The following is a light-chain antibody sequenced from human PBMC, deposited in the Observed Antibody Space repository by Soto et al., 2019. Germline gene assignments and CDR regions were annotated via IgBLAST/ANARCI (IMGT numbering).Light chain of an antibody. V-gene: IGLV1-40*01. CDR3: QSYKKRVTAYV. CDR1: SSNIGAGYE. CDR2: GNG. Sequence: QSVLTQPPSVSGAPGQRVTISCTGTSSNIGAGYEVHWYQQLPGTAPKLLVSGNGNRPSGVPDRMSASKSGTSASLAITGLQAEDEGHYFCQSYKKRVTAYVFGSGTKVTVL. J-gene: IGLJ1*01.